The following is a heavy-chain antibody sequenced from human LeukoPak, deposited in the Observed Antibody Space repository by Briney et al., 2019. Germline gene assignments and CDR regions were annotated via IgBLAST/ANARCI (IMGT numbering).Heavy chain of an antibody. Sequence: GGSLRLSCAASGFTFSSYAMSWVRQAPGKGLEWVSAISGSGGSTYYADSVKGRFTISRDNSKNTLYLQMNSLRAEDTAVYYCAKDQDSYGPGYYYGMDVWGQGTTVTVSS. D-gene: IGHD5-18*01. V-gene: IGHV3-23*01. CDR2: ISGSGGST. J-gene: IGHJ6*02. CDR1: GFTFSSYA. CDR3: AKDQDSYGPGYYYGMDV.